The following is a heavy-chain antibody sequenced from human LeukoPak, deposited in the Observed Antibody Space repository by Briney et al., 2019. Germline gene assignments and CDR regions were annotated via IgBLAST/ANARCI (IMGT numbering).Heavy chain of an antibody. CDR1: GFTFDDYG. D-gene: IGHD2-15*01. Sequence: GGSLRLSCAASGFTFDDYGMSWVRQAPGKGLEWVSGINWNGGSTGYADSVKGRFTISRDNAKNSLYLQMNSLRAEDTALYHCARRYCSGGSCYGAAGPVDYWGQGTLVTVSS. V-gene: IGHV3-20*01. CDR3: ARRYCSGGSCYGAAGPVDY. J-gene: IGHJ4*02. CDR2: INWNGGST.